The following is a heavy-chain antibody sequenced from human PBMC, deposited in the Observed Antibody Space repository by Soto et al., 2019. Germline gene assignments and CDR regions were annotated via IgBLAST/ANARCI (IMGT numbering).Heavy chain of an antibody. V-gene: IGHV6-1*01. CDR1: GDRVSGNSGA. D-gene: IGHD6-19*01. CDR3: PCEFPSYVSSVRYLDY. J-gene: IGHJ4*02. CDR2: TYYRSRGYN. Sequence: PSQTLALTCAISGDRVSGNSGAWNWIRQSPSRGLEWLGRTYYRSRGYNDYAVSVKSRITVIPDTSKNKFTLHLNSVTPEDTAVYYCPCEFPSYVSSVRYLDYWGPGALVTVSS.